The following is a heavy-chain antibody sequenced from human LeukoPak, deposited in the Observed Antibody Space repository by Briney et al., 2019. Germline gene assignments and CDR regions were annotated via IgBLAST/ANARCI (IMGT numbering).Heavy chain of an antibody. CDR3: ARAAYSSTWYSRYFDL. CDR2: IKQDGSEK. CDR1: GFTFSSYW. Sequence: QSGGSLRLSCAASGFTFSSYWMSWVRQAPGKGLEWVANIKQDGSEKYYVDSVKGRFTISRDNAKNSLYLQMNSLRAGDTAVYYCARAAYSSTWYSRYFDLWGRGTLVTVSS. J-gene: IGHJ2*01. D-gene: IGHD6-13*01. V-gene: IGHV3-7*01.